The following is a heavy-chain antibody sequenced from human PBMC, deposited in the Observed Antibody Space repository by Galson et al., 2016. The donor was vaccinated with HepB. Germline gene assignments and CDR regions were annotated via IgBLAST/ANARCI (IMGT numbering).Heavy chain of an antibody. V-gene: IGHV3-48*02. J-gene: IGHJ4*02. CDR2: ISFSSGATI. CDR1: GFIFSGSS. CDR3: ARTPWVGGVITHFDY. D-gene: IGHD3-10*01. Sequence: SLRLSCAASGFIFSGSSMSWVRQAPGKGLEWVAYISFSSGATIYYADSVRGRFTIARDNARNSVFLQLNSLRDEDTAVYYCARTPWVGGVITHFDYWGQGTLVTVSS.